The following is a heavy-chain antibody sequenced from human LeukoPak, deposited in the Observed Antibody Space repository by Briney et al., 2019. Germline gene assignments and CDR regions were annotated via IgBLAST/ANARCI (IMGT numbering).Heavy chain of an antibody. V-gene: IGHV4-61*02. Sequence: ASETLSLTCTVSGGSISSGSYYWSWIRQPAGKGLEWIGRLYASGITNYNPSLKSRVTMTVETSKNQFSLKVNSVTAADTAVYYCARDVYIPAAGSNYFDNWGQGTLVTVSS. D-gene: IGHD6-13*01. J-gene: IGHJ4*02. CDR1: GGSISSGSYY. CDR2: LYASGIT. CDR3: ARDVYIPAAGSNYFDN.